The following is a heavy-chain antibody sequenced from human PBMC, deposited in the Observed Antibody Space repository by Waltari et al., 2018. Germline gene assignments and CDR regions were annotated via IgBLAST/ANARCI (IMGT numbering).Heavy chain of an antibody. Sequence: EVQLVQSGAEVKKPGESLKISCKGSGYSFTSYWIGCVRQMPGKGLEWMGVIYPGDSDTRYSPSFQGQVTISADKSISTAYLQWSSLKASDTAMYYCARQEYGSGSYYEFDYWGQGTLVTVSS. J-gene: IGHJ4*02. V-gene: IGHV5-51*01. CDR2: IYPGDSDT. D-gene: IGHD3-10*01. CDR1: GYSFTSYW. CDR3: ARQEYGSGSYYEFDY.